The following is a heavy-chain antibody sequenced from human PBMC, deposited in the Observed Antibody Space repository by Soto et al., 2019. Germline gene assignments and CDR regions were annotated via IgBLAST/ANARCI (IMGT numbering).Heavy chain of an antibody. J-gene: IGHJ4*02. CDR3: AREVVTETTLGYFDF. Sequence: ASVKVSCKASGGSFSSDAITWVRQAPGQGLEWIGEIIPMFDTTNYAPEFQGRVTITADTATTTVYMEVNRLTPDDTAVYYCAREVVTETTLGYFDFWGQGALVAVSS. CDR1: GGSFSSDA. D-gene: IGHD2-21*02. CDR2: IIPMFDTT. V-gene: IGHV1-69*06.